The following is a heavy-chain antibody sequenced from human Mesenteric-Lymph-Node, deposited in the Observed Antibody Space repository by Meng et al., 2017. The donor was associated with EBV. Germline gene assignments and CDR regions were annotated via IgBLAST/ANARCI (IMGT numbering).Heavy chain of an antibody. CDR1: GGSISSYY. CDR3: ARDGVGATPY. V-gene: IGHV4-59*01. J-gene: IGHJ4*02. CDR2: IFYSGST. D-gene: IGHD1-26*01. Sequence: QVQLQESGPGLVKPSETLSLTCTVSGGSISSYYWNWIRQPPGKGLEWIGYIFYSGSTNYNPSLRSRVTISIDTSKNQFSLKLSSVTAADTAVYYCARDGVGATPYWGQGTLVTVSS.